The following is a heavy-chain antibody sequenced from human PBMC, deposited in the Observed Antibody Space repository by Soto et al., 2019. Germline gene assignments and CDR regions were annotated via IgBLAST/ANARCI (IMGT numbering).Heavy chain of an antibody. CDR3: ARCFSGNYPSRPEEQYYFDS. CDR1: GASIGHSDYF. J-gene: IGHJ4*02. D-gene: IGHD1-26*01. Sequence: PSETLSLTCTVSGASIGHSDYFRAWIRQPPGEGLECVGVLSQSRTTHYNPSLKSRVAMSVDASKSQFSLRLTSVTAADTAVYYCARCFSGNYPSRPEEQYYFDSWGQGTLVTVSS. V-gene: IGHV4-39*01. CDR2: LSQSRTT.